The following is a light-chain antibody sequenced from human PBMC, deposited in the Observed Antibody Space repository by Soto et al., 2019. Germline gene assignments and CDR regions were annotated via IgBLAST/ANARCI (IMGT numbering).Light chain of an antibody. CDR1: QNVKNR. CDR3: QQYDELPLP. J-gene: IGKJ4*01. V-gene: IGKV3-15*01. Sequence: EKVMTQSPATMSVSPGERVTLSCRASQNVKNRLAWYPQNPGHAPRLLIYDAFTRASAIPASVSGSASGTEFALTISSRQCEDFAVYYCQQYDELPLPFGGGTNVEIK. CDR2: DAF.